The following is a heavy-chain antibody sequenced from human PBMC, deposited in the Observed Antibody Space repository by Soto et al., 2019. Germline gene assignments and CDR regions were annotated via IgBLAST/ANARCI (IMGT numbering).Heavy chain of an antibody. CDR3: AKDPLYGSGSYSPYFDY. CDR1: GFTFSSYG. D-gene: IGHD3-10*01. V-gene: IGHV3-30*18. Sequence: QVQLVESGGGVVQPGRSPRLSCAASGFTFSSYGMHWVRQAPGKGLEWVAVISYDGSNKYYADSVKGRFTISRDNSKNTLYLQMNSLRAEDTAVYYCAKDPLYGSGSYSPYFDYWGQGTLVTVSS. J-gene: IGHJ4*02. CDR2: ISYDGSNK.